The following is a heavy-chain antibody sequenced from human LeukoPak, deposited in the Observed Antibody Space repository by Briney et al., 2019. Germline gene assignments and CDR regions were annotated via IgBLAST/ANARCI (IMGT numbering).Heavy chain of an antibody. Sequence: GGSLRLSCAASGFTFSDYYMSWIRQAPGKGLEWVSYISSSGSTIYYADSVKGRFTTSRDNAKNSLYLQMNSLRAEDTAVYYCARDRRIYYDFWSGYSKANWFDPWGQGTLVTVSS. CDR1: GFTFSDYY. V-gene: IGHV3-11*01. CDR3: ARDRRIYYDFWSGYSKANWFDP. J-gene: IGHJ5*02. D-gene: IGHD3-3*01. CDR2: ISSSGSTI.